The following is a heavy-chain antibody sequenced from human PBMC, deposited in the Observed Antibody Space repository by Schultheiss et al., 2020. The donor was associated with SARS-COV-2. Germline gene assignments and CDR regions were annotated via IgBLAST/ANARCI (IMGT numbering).Heavy chain of an antibody. Sequence: GGSLRLSCAASGFTFSSYGMYWVRQAPGKGLEWVAVIWYDGSKKYYVDSVKGRFTISRDNSKNTLYLQMNSLRAEDTAVYYCAKDVEYINYWGQGTLVTVSS. CDR2: IWYDGSKK. V-gene: IGHV3-33*06. J-gene: IGHJ4*02. CDR1: GFTFSSYG. CDR3: AKDVEYINY. D-gene: IGHD6-6*01.